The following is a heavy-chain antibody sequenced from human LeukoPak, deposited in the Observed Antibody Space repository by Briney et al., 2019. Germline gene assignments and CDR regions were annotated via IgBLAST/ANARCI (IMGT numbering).Heavy chain of an antibody. J-gene: IGHJ4*02. CDR3: ARAASGTARFDY. V-gene: IGHV5-51*01. CDR2: VYPGGSDT. D-gene: IGHD6-13*01. Sequence: GESLKISCKVSGYIFSSYYIGWVRQMPGKGLQWMGVVYPGGSDTRYSPSFQGPVTISADKSISTAYLQWSSLKASDTAIYYCARAASGTARFDYWGQGTLVTVSS. CDR1: GYIFSSYY.